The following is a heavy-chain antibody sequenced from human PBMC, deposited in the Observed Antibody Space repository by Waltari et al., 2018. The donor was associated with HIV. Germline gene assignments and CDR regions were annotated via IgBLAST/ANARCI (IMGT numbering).Heavy chain of an antibody. Sequence: QVQLQESGPGLVKPSETLSLTCTVSGYSISSGYYWGWIRQPPGKGLAWIGSIYHSGSTYYNPSLKSRVTISVDTSKNQFSLKLSSVTAADTAVYYCASYIPKLEPTSLVEYYGMDVWGQGTTVTVSS. CDR2: IYHSGST. J-gene: IGHJ6*02. V-gene: IGHV4-38-2*02. CDR1: GYSISSGYY. D-gene: IGHD1-1*01. CDR3: ASYIPKLEPTSLVEYYGMDV.